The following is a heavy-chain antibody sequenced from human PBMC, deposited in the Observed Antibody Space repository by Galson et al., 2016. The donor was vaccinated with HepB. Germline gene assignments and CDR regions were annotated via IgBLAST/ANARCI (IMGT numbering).Heavy chain of an antibody. CDR1: GFTFSNHW. D-gene: IGHD1-1*01. Sequence: SLRLSCAASGFTFSNHWMIWVRQAPGKGLEWVANIKHDGSEIYYVDSVKGRFTISRDNAKNSLFLQMNSLRVEDTAMYYCVRRHWYDTPWGYFDYWGQGTLVTVSS. J-gene: IGHJ4*02. V-gene: IGHV3-7*03. CDR2: IKHDGSEI. CDR3: VRRHWYDTPWGYFDY.